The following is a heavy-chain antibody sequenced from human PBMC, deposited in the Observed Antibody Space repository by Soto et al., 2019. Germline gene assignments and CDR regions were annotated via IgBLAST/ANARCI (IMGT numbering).Heavy chain of an antibody. D-gene: IGHD6-13*01. CDR2: IYYSGST. J-gene: IGHJ6*02. CDR1: GGSVSSGGYY. CDR3: ARDLQYSRLFYGMDV. V-gene: IGHV4-31*03. Sequence: PSETLSLTCTVSGGSVSSGGYYWSWIRQHPGKGLEWIGYIYYSGSTYYNPSLKSRVTISVDTSKNQFSLKLSSVTAADTAVYYCARDLQYSRLFYGMDVWGQGTTVTVSS.